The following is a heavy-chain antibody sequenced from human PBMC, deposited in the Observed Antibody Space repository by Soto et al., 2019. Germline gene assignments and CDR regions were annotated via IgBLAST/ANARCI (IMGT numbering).Heavy chain of an antibody. Sequence: SETLSLTCTVSGGSISSSSYYWGWIRQPPGKGLEWIGSIYYSGSTYYNPSLKSRVTISVDTSKNQFSLKLTSVTAADTAVYYCAASCVGCGGFNYYGMDVWGQGTTVTV. D-gene: IGHD2-21*01. CDR2: IYYSGST. V-gene: IGHV4-39*01. CDR1: GGSISSSSYY. CDR3: AASCVGCGGFNYYGMDV. J-gene: IGHJ6*02.